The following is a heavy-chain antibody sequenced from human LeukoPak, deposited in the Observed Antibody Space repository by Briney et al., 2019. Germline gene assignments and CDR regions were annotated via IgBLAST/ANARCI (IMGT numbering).Heavy chain of an antibody. CDR2: FDPEDGET. J-gene: IGHJ5*02. CDR3: ATAPKGRAYNWFDP. CDR1: GYTLTELS. Sequence: GASVKVSCKVSGYTLTELSMHWVRQAPGKGLEWMGGFDPEDGETIYAQKFQGRVTMTEDTSTDTAYMELSSLRSEDTAVYYCATAPKGRAYNWFDPWGQGTLVTVSS. V-gene: IGHV1-24*01.